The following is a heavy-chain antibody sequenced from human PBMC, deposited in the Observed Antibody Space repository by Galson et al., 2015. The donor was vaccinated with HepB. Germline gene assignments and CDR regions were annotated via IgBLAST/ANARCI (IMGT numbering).Heavy chain of an antibody. CDR1: GFTFSSYA. Sequence: SLRLSCAASGFTFSSYAMSWARQAPGKGLEWVSAISDTGGSTFYADSVKGRFTISRDNSKNTLSLQINTLRADDTAVYYCAKPLYSQYYYYGMDVWGPGTTVTGSS. CDR3: AKPLYSQYYYYGMDV. CDR2: ISDTGGST. V-gene: IGHV3-23*01. J-gene: IGHJ6*02. D-gene: IGHD4-11*01.